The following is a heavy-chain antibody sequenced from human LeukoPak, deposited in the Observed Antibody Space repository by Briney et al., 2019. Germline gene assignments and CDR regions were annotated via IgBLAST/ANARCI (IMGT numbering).Heavy chain of an antibody. V-gene: IGHV4-39*07. CDR3: ARGPDYYDSSGLGY. D-gene: IGHD3-22*01. CDR1: GVSISSSGYY. Sequence: PSETLSLTCTVSGVSISSSGYYWGWIRQPPGKGLEWIGSIRYSGSTYYNPSLNSRVTISIGTSKNQFSLKLSFVTAADTAVYYCARGPDYYDSSGLGYWGQGTLVTVSS. CDR2: IRYSGST. J-gene: IGHJ4*02.